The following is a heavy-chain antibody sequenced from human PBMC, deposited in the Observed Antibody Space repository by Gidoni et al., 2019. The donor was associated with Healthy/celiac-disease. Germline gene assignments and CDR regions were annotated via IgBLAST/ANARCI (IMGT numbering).Heavy chain of an antibody. CDR2: IYSGGST. Sequence: EVQLVESGGGLVQPGGSLRLSCAASGFTVSSNYMSWVRQAPGKGLEWVSVIYSGGSTYYADSVKGRFTISRDNSKNTLYLQMNSLRAEDTAVYYCARGTADNYYYYYGMDVWGQGTTVTVSS. CDR1: GFTVSSNY. D-gene: IGHD2-8*02. J-gene: IGHJ6*02. CDR3: ARGTADNYYYYYGMDV. V-gene: IGHV3-66*02.